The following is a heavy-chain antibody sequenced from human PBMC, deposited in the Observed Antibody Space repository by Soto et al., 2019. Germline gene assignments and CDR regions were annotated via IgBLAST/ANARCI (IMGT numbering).Heavy chain of an antibody. D-gene: IGHD6-6*01. CDR1: GFTFDDYA. CDR2: ISWNSGSI. J-gene: IGHJ4*02. CDR3: AKRVAYSSSSAYFDY. Sequence: GGSLRLSCAASGFTFDDYAMHWVRQAPGKGLEWVSGISWNSGSIGYADSVKGRFTISRDNSKNTLYLQMNSLRADDTAVYYCAKRVAYSSSSAYFDYWGQGTLVTVSS. V-gene: IGHV3-9*01.